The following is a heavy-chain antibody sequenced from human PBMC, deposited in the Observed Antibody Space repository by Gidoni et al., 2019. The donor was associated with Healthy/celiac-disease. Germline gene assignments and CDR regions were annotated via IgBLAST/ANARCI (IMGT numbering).Heavy chain of an antibody. V-gene: IGHV1-8*01. CDR2: MNPNSGNA. Sequence: QVQLVQSGAEVKKPGASVKVSCTTSGYTFTSYDIKWVRQATGQGLEWMGWMNPNSGNAGYAQKFQGRVTMTRNTSISTAYMELSSLKSEDTAVYYCARAHSSGWFWGQGTLVTVSS. CDR3: ARAHSSGWF. CDR1: GYTFTSYD. J-gene: IGHJ4*02. D-gene: IGHD6-19*01.